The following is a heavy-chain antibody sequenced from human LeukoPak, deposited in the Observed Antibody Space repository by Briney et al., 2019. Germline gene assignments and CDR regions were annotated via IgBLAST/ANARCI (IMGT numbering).Heavy chain of an antibody. V-gene: IGHV4-61*02. CDR3: ARDCGSDCGDYFDY. J-gene: IGHJ4*02. CDR2: IYTSGST. CDR1: GGSISSGSYY. D-gene: IGHD2-21*02. Sequence: SQTLSLTCTVSGGSISSGSYYWSWIRQPAGKGLEWIGRIYTSGSTNYNPSLKSRVTISVDTSKNQFSLKLSSVTAADTAVYYCARDCGSDCGDYFDYWGQGTLVTVSS.